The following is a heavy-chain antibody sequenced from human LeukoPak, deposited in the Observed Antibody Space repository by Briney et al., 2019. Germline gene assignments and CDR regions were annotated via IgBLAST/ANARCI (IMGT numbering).Heavy chain of an antibody. CDR2: IKQDGSEK. D-gene: IGHD1-26*01. V-gene: IGHV3-7*03. Sequence: GGSLRLSCAASGFTFSSHSMSWVRQAPGKGLEWVANIKQDGSEKYYVDSGKGRFTISRDNAKNSLYLQMNSLRAEDTAVYYCATGRQLGYWGQGTLVTVSS. CDR1: GFTFSSHS. CDR3: ATGRQLGY. J-gene: IGHJ4*02.